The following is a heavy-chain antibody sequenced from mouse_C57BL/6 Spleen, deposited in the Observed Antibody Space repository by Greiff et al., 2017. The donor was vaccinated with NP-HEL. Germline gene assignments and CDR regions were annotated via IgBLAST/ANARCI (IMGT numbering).Heavy chain of an antibody. CDR2: IDPSDSYT. D-gene: IGHD1-1*01. Sequence: QVQLQQPGAELVKPGASVKLSCKASGYTFTSYWMQWVKQRPGQGLEWIGEIDPSDSYTNYNQKFKGKATLTVDTSSSTAYMQLSSLTSEDSAVYYCARIGIPTVGRAMDYWGQGTSVTVSS. CDR1: GYTFTSYW. J-gene: IGHJ4*01. CDR3: ARIGIPTVGRAMDY. V-gene: IGHV1-50*01.